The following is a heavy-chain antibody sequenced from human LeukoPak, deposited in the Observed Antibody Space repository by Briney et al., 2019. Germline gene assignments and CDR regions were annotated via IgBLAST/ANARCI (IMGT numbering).Heavy chain of an antibody. Sequence: SETLSLTCTVSGGSISSYYWSWIRQPPGKGLEWIGYIYYSGSTNYNPSLKSRVTISVDTFKNQFSLKLSSVTAADTAVYYCARESVDTAMVYFDYWGQGTLVTVSS. CDR2: IYYSGST. D-gene: IGHD5-18*01. CDR3: ARESVDTAMVYFDY. V-gene: IGHV4-59*01. CDR1: GGSISSYY. J-gene: IGHJ4*02.